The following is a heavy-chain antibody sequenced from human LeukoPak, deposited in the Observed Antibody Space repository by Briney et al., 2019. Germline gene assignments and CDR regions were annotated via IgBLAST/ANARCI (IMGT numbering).Heavy chain of an antibody. CDR2: INHRGST. D-gene: IGHD2-2*01. J-gene: IGHJ5*02. CDR3: ARPLGYCSSSSCPQPWFDP. CDR1: GGSFSGYY. Sequence: SSETLSLTCTVCGGSFSGYYWSWIRQPPGKGLEWIGEINHRGSTNYNPSLKSRVTISVDTSKNQFSLKLSSVIAADTAVYYCARPLGYCSSSSCPQPWFDPWGQGTLVTVSS. V-gene: IGHV4-34*01.